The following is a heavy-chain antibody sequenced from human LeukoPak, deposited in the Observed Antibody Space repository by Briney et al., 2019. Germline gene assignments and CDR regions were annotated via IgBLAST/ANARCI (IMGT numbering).Heavy chain of an antibody. V-gene: IGHV1-18*01. CDR3: ATGDSGGWYYDSSGYFNYFDY. Sequence: GASVKVSCKASGYTFTSYGISWVRQAPGQGLEWMGWISAYNGNTNYARKLQGRVTMTTDTSTSTAYMELRSLRSDDSAVYYCATGDSGGWYYDSSGYFNYFDYWGQGTLVTVSS. CDR1: GYTFTSYG. CDR2: ISAYNGNT. D-gene: IGHD3-22*01. J-gene: IGHJ4*02.